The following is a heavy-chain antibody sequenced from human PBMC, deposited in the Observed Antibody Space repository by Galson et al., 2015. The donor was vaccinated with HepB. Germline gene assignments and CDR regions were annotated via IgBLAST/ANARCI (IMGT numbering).Heavy chain of an antibody. J-gene: IGHJ4*02. CDR1: GYTFTGYY. CDR3: ARDPYSGGHTLFDY. Sequence: SVKVSCKASGYTFTGYYMHWVRQAPGQGLEWMGWINPNSGGTNYAQKFLGRVTLTRDTSISTAYMELSRLRSDDTAVYHCARDPYSGGHTLFDYWGQGTLVTVSS. CDR2: INPNSGGT. V-gene: IGHV1-2*02. D-gene: IGHD1-26*01.